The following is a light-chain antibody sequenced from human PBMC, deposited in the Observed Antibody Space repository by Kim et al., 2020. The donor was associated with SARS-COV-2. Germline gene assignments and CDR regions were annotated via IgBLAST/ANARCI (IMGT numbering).Light chain of an antibody. V-gene: IGLV3-21*04. CDR1: NIVSKS. CDR2: YDS. J-gene: IGLJ3*02. Sequence: AADKTAGITCGEENIVSKSVDWYQQKPGPAPVLVIYYDSERPSGIPERFSGSNSGNTATLTISRVEAGDEAHYYCQVWDSSSDHVVFGGGTQLTVL. CDR3: QVWDSSSDHVV.